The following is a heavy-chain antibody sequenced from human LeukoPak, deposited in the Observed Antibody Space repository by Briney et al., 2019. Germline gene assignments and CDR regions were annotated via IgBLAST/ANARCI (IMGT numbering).Heavy chain of an antibody. D-gene: IGHD6-19*01. J-gene: IGHJ4*02. CDR1: GYTFTNNY. CDR2: INPSDSTT. CDR3: ARGHGWVDY. Sequence: GESLRISCKGSGYTFTNNYIRRVRQMPGKGLEWVGRINPSDSTTDYGPSFQGHVTISTDKSINTVYLQWGSLKASDTAMYYCARGHGWVDYWGQGALVTVSS. V-gene: IGHV5-10-1*01.